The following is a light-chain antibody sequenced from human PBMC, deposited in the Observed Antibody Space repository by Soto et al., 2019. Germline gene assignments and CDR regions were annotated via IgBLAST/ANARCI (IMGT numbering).Light chain of an antibody. Sequence: DIQMTQSPSTLSASVGDRVTITCRASQSISSWLAWYQQKPGKAPKLLIYKASSLEGGAPSRFSGGGSGTEFTSTISSLQPDDFATYYCEEYNSYPSTFGQGTKVESK. CDR1: QSISSW. CDR2: KAS. J-gene: IGKJ1*01. V-gene: IGKV1-5*03. CDR3: EEYNSYPST.